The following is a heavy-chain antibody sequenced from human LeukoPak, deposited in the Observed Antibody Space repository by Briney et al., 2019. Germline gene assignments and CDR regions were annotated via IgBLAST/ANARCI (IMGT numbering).Heavy chain of an antibody. J-gene: IGHJ3*02. CDR1: GFXFSGDE. CDR2: ISNSGNTI. Sequence: GGSLRLSCAASGFXFSGDEINWVRQAPGKGLEWVSYISNSGNTIYYADSVKGRFSISRDNAKNSLYLQMNSLRAKDTAVYYCARDWGTGIRQNAFDIWGQGTMVTVSS. CDR3: ARDWGTGIRQNAFDI. V-gene: IGHV3-48*03. D-gene: IGHD3-16*01.